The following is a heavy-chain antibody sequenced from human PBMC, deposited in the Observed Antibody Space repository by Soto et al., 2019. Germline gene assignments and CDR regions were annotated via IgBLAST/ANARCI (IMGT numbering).Heavy chain of an antibody. V-gene: IGHV1-46*01. CDR3: ARDPEPSRIAAAGLQPTQKQTDY. Sequence: QVQLVQSGAEVKKPGASVKVSCKASGYTFTSYYMHWVRQAPGQGLEWMGIINPSGGSTSYAQKFQGRVTMTRDTSTSTVYMELSSLRSEDTAVYYCARDPEPSRIAAAGLQPTQKQTDYWGQGTLVTVSS. CDR2: INPSGGST. D-gene: IGHD6-13*01. J-gene: IGHJ4*02. CDR1: GYTFTSYY.